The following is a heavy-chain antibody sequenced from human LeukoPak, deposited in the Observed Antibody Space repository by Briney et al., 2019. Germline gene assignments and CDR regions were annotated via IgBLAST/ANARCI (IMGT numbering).Heavy chain of an antibody. J-gene: IGHJ4*02. CDR2: ISGSGGST. D-gene: IGHD3-22*01. CDR1: GFTFSSYA. CDR3: AKDLWSVVVITSAMDY. Sequence: PGGSLRLPCAASGFTFSSYAMSWVRQAPGKGLEWVSGISGSGGSTYYADSVKGRFTISRDNSKNTLYLQMNSLRAEDTAVYYCAKDLWSVVVITSAMDYWGQGTLVTVSS. V-gene: IGHV3-23*01.